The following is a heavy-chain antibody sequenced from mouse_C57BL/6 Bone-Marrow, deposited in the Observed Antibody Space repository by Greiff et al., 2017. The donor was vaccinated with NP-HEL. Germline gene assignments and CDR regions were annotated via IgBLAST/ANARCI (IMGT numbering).Heavy chain of an antibody. V-gene: IGHV3-6*01. J-gene: IGHJ4*01. CDR2: ISYDGSN. D-gene: IGHD1-1*01. CDR3: ARDGNYYGSDYAMDY. CDR1: GYSITSGYY. Sequence: EVQLVESGPGLVKPSQSLSLTCSVTGYSITSGYYWNWIRQFPGNKLEWMGYISYDGSNNYNPSLKNRISITRDTSKNQFFLKLNSVTTEDTATYYCARDGNYYGSDYAMDYWGQGTSVTVSS.